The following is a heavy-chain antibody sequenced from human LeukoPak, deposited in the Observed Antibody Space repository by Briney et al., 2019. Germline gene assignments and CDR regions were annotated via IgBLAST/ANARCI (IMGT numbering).Heavy chain of an antibody. J-gene: IGHJ6*02. D-gene: IGHD5-24*01. V-gene: IGHV1-24*01. Sequence: ASVKLSCKVSGSTLTELSMNWVRHAPGKRLEWRGGFDPEDDETINAQKYQGRVTMTEAPSTSTASRELRSLRCDDSAVYYCARVGTGDGYNYADYYGMDVWGQGTTVTVSS. CDR1: GSTLTELS. CDR2: FDPEDDET. CDR3: ARVGTGDGYNYADYYGMDV.